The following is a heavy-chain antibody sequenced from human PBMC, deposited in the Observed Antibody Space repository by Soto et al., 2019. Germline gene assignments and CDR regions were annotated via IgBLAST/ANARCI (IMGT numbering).Heavy chain of an antibody. D-gene: IGHD2-15*01. CDR2: VSIGGST. V-gene: IGHV3-23*01. CDR1: GFTFSSYA. J-gene: IGHJ4*02. CDR3: AKRRGAGGHFDY. Sequence: DVQFLESGGGLVQPEGSLRLSCAASGFTFSSYAMGWVRQGPGKGLEWVAVVSIGGSTHYADSVRGRFTISRDNSKNTLSLQMNSLTVEDTAVYFCAKRRGAGGHFDYWGQGALVTVSS.